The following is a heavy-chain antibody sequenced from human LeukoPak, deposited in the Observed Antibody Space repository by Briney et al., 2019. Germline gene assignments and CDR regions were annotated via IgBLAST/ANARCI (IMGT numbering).Heavy chain of an antibody. CDR3: ARDQGDTAMAAHY. D-gene: IGHD5-18*01. V-gene: IGHV1-46*01. Sequence: ASVKVSCKASGYTFTGYYMHWVRQAPGQGLEWMGWINPSGGSTSYAQKFQGRVTMTRDMSTSTVYMELSSLRSEDTAVYYCARDQGDTAMAAHYWGQGTLVTVSS. CDR2: INPSGGST. CDR1: GYTFTGYY. J-gene: IGHJ4*02.